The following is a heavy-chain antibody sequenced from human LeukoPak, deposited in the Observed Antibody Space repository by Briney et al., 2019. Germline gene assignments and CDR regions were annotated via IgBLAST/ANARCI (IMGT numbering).Heavy chain of an antibody. CDR2: SDSGGST. CDR3: AKRGVVIRVILVGFHKAAYYFDS. J-gene: IGHJ4*02. V-gene: IGHV3-23*01. Sequence: GGSLRLSCAVSGITLSNYGMSWVRQAPGKGLEWVAGSDSGGSTSYADSVKGRFTISRDNPKNTLYLQMNSLRAEDTAVYFCAKRGVVIRVILVGFHKAAYYFDSWGQGALVTVSS. D-gene: IGHD3-22*01. CDR1: GITLSNYG.